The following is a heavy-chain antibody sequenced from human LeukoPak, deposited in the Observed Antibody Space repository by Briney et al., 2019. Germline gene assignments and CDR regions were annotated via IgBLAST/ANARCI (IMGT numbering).Heavy chain of an antibody. CDR1: GFTFSSYG. J-gene: IGHJ4*02. Sequence: PGGSLRLSCAASGFTFSSYGMHWVRQAPGKGLEWVAVIWYDGSNKYYADSVKGRFTISRDNSKNTLYLQMNSLRAEDTAVYYCARAPLKLGYCSSTSCHMLDYWGQGTLVTVSS. V-gene: IGHV3-33*01. CDR2: IWYDGSNK. D-gene: IGHD2-2*01. CDR3: ARAPLKLGYCSSTSCHMLDY.